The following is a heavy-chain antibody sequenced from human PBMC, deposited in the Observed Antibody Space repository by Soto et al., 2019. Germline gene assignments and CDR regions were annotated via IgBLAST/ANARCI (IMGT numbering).Heavy chain of an antibody. CDR2: IGTAGDT. CDR3: APDSCTGLPV. D-gene: IGHD2-8*01. Sequence: RGSLRLSCAASGFTFSSYDMHWVRQAKGKGLEWVSAIGTAGDTYYPGSVKGRFTISRENAKNSLYLQMNSLRAGDMAVYYCAPDSCTGLPVWGKWRTVSV. CDR1: GFTFSSYD. J-gene: IGHJ6*03. V-gene: IGHV3-13*01.